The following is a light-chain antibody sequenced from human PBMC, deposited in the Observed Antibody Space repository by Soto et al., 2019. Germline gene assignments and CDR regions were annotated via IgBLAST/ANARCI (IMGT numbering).Light chain of an antibody. V-gene: IGKV3-20*01. CDR1: QRFXNNY. Sequence: IVLTQYPGSLSLSLGERATLPCRASQRFXNNYLASYQQKPGQAPRLPXPSASSRATGSPDRLSGSGSGADFTLTISRLEPEYFSVYYCHQHAVATRTFGGGTKVDI. CDR3: HQHAVATRT. CDR2: SAS. J-gene: IGKJ4*02.